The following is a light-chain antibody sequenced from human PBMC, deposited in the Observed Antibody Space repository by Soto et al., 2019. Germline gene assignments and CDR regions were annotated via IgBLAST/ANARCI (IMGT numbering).Light chain of an antibody. Sequence: TQSPATLSVSPGDRATLSCRASQSINSNLAWYQQRPGQAPRLLIFGAFNRATGIPARFSGSGSGTDFTLTISRLEPGDSAVYYCQHYASSPLTFGGGTKVDIK. CDR3: QHYASSPLT. J-gene: IGKJ4*01. CDR1: QSINSN. V-gene: IGKV3-20*01. CDR2: GAF.